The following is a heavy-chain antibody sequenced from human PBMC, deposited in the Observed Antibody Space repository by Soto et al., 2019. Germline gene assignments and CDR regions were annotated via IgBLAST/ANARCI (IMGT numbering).Heavy chain of an antibody. V-gene: IGHV3-21*01. Sequence: TGGSLRLSCAASGFTFSNYWMSWVRQAPGKGLEWVSSISSTTNYIYYADSMKGRFTVSRDNAKNSAYLELSSLRSEDTAVYYCARVSFETSGYADYWGQGTLVTVSS. J-gene: IGHJ4*02. D-gene: IGHD3-22*01. CDR2: ISSTTNYI. CDR3: ARVSFETSGYADY. CDR1: GFTFSNYW.